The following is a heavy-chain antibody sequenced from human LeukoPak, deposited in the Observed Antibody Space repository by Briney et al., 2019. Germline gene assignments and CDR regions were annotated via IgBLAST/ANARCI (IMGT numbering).Heavy chain of an antibody. V-gene: IGHV4-61*01. CDR1: GYSISSGYY. D-gene: IGHD3-10*01. CDR2: IYYSGST. J-gene: IGHJ6*03. Sequence: SETLSLTCTVSGYSISSGYYWGWIRQPPGKGLEWIGYIYYSGSTNYNPSLKSRVTISVDTSKNQFSLKLSSVTAADTAVYYCARTNRYGSGGGYYYYMDVWGKGTTVTISS. CDR3: ARTNRYGSGGGYYYYMDV.